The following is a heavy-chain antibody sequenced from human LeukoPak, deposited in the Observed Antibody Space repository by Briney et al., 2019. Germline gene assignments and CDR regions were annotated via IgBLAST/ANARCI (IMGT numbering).Heavy chain of an antibody. D-gene: IGHD5-12*01. J-gene: IGHJ4*02. V-gene: IGHV1-2*02. CDR2: INPNSGGT. Sequence: ASVTVSCKASGYTFTGYYMHWVRQAPGQGLEWMGWINPNSGGTNYAQKFQGRVTMTRDTSISTAYMELSRLRSDDTAVYYCARGRYSGSLGGDYWGQGTLVTVSS. CDR1: GYTFTGYY. CDR3: ARGRYSGSLGGDY.